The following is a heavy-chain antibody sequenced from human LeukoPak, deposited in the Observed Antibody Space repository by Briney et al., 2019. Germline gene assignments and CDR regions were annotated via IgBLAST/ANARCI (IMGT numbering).Heavy chain of an antibody. D-gene: IGHD3-22*01. J-gene: IGHJ6*02. Sequence: PGGSLRLSCSASGFTCSTYGMHGVRQATGRGLEWVSAIGADGKTYYAGSVKGRFTISREDAKNSLYLQMNSLRVEDAAVYYCARIYYDSSRGDYYGMDVWGQGTTVTVS. CDR2: IGADGKT. V-gene: IGHV3-13*01. CDR1: GFTCSTYG. CDR3: ARIYYDSSRGDYYGMDV.